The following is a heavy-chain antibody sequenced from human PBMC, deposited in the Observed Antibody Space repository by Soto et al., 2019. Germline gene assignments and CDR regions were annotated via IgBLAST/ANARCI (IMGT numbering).Heavy chain of an antibody. D-gene: IGHD6-13*01. V-gene: IGHV1-46*01. Sequence: VSCKASGYTFTSYYMHWVGQAPGQGLEWMGIINPSGGSTSYAQKFQGRVTMTRDTSTSTVYMELSSLRSEDTAVYYCARPYSSTIYGMDVWGQGTTVTVSS. CDR2: INPSGGST. CDR3: ARPYSSTIYGMDV. CDR1: GYTFTSYY. J-gene: IGHJ6*02.